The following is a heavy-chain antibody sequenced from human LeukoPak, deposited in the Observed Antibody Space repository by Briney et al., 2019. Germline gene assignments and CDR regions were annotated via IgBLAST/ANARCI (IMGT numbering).Heavy chain of an antibody. J-gene: IGHJ4*02. D-gene: IGHD1-26*01. V-gene: IGHV3-30*02. Sequence: GGSLRLSCAASGFTFSSYGMHWVRQAPGKGLEWVAFIRYDGSNKYYADSVKGRFTISRDNSKDTLYLQMNSLRAEDTAVYYCAKAGSYGSSPFDYWGQGTLVTVSS. CDR2: IRYDGSNK. CDR1: GFTFSSYG. CDR3: AKAGSYGSSPFDY.